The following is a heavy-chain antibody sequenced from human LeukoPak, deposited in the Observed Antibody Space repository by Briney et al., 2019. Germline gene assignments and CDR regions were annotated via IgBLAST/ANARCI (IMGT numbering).Heavy chain of an antibody. D-gene: IGHD3-16*01. Sequence: SSETLSLTCTVSGGSISSYYWSWIRQPPGKGLEWIGYIYYSGSTNYNPSLKSRVTISVDTSKNQFSLKPSSVTAADTAVYYCARGGRIGYVDYWGQGTLVTVSS. CDR2: IYYSGST. V-gene: IGHV4-59*12. CDR1: GGSISSYY. J-gene: IGHJ4*02. CDR3: ARGGRIGYVDY.